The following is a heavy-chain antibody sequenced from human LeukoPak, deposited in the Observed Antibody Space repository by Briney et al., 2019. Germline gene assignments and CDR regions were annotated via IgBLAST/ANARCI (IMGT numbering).Heavy chain of an antibody. D-gene: IGHD5-24*01. CDR1: GFTVSTNH. Sequence: PGGSLRLSCAVSGFTVSTNHMNWVRQAPGKGLEWVSVFNSGGTTYYANSVKDRFTTSSDSSKNTVYLQMNSLRAEDTAVYYCAGDVSGDGYNSFDFWGLGALVTVSS. J-gene: IGHJ4*02. V-gene: IGHV3-66*01. CDR3: AGDVSGDGYNSFDF. CDR2: FNSGGTT.